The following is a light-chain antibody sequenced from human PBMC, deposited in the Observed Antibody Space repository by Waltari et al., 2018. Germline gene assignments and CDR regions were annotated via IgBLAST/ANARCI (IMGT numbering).Light chain of an antibody. CDR2: EGS. J-gene: IGLJ2*01. Sequence: QSALTQPASVSGSPGQSITVSCPGTSSDVGSYNLVSWYQQHPGKAPKLMIYEGSKRPSGVSNRFSGSKSGNTASLTISGLQAEDEADYYCCSYAGGSTLLFGGGTKVTVL. CDR1: SSDVGSYNL. V-gene: IGLV2-23*01. CDR3: CSYAGGSTLL.